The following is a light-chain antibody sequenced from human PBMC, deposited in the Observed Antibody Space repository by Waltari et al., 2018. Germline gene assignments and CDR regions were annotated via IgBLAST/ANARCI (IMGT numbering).Light chain of an antibody. CDR1: NIERKS. V-gene: IGLV3-21*01. CDR2: YDS. Sequence: SYVLTQPPSVAAAPGETARVTCGGNNIERKSVHWYQQKTGQAPVLVISYDSDRPSGIPGRFAGSNSGDTATLTVSRVEAGDEADYYCQVWDANTDPGVFGTGTEVTVL. J-gene: IGLJ1*01. CDR3: QVWDANTDPGV.